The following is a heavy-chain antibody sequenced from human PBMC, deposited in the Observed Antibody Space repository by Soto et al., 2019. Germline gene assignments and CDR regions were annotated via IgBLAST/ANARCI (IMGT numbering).Heavy chain of an antibody. J-gene: IGHJ6*02. V-gene: IGHV4-4*02. CDR3: ASRLWFGELSYCYYYGMDV. CDR1: GGSVSSSNW. Sequence: SETLSLTCAVCGGSVSSSNWWSWVRQPPGKGLEWIGEIYHSGSTNYNPSLKSRVTISVDKSKNQFSMKLSSVTAADTAVYYCASRLWFGELSYCYYYGMDVWGQGTTVTVSS. CDR2: IYHSGST. D-gene: IGHD3-10*01.